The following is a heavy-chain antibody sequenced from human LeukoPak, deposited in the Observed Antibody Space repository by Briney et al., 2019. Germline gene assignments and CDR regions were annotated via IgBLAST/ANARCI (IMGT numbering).Heavy chain of an antibody. Sequence: ASVKVSCKASGYTFTSYGISWVRQAPGQGLEWMGWISAYNGNTNYAQKLQGRVTMTTDTSTSTAYMELRSLRSDDTVVYYCARDGGDFWSGYSRFYYYYGMDVWGQGTTVTVSS. CDR1: GYTFTSYG. D-gene: IGHD3-3*01. V-gene: IGHV1-18*01. CDR2: ISAYNGNT. J-gene: IGHJ6*02. CDR3: ARDGGDFWSGYSRFYYYYGMDV.